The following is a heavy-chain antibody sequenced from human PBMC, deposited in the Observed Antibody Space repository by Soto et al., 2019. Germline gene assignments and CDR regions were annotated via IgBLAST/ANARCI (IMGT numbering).Heavy chain of an antibody. Sequence: QVQLVQSGAEVKKPGASVKVSCKASGYTFTSYGISWVRQAPGQGLEWMGWISAYNGNTNYAQKLQGRVTMTTDTTTSTAYMELRSLRSDDTAVYYWARDPRAARPQYEYERFDPWGQGTLVTVSS. CDR1: GYTFTSYG. V-gene: IGHV1-18*01. CDR2: ISAYNGNT. J-gene: IGHJ5*02. D-gene: IGHD6-6*01. CDR3: ARDPRAARPQYEYERFDP.